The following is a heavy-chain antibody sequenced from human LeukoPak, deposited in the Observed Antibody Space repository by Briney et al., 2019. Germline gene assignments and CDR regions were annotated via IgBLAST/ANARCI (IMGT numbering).Heavy chain of an antibody. CDR3: ARDRDSSGRYYFDY. D-gene: IGHD3-22*01. CDR1: GYIFINYY. Sequence: ASVKVSCKASGYIFINYYIHWARQAPGQGLEWMGLINPNGAYTTNAQKFQGRVTVTRDTSTSTVYMELSSLRSDDTAVYYCARDRDSSGRYYFDYWGQGSLVTVSS. V-gene: IGHV1-46*01. J-gene: IGHJ4*02. CDR2: INPNGAYT.